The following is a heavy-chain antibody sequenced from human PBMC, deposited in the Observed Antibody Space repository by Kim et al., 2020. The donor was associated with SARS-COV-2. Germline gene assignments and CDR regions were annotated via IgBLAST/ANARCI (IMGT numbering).Heavy chain of an antibody. CDR3: ARESDVAGNDY. J-gene: IGHJ4*02. CDR1: GFTVSSYE. D-gene: IGHD6-19*01. CDR2: ISSSGSTI. Sequence: GGSLRLSCAASGFTVSSYEMNWVRQAPGKGLEWVSYISSSGSTIHYADSVKGRFTISRDNAKNSLYLQMNSLRAEDTAVYYCARESDVAGNDYWGQGSLVTVSS. V-gene: IGHV3-48*03.